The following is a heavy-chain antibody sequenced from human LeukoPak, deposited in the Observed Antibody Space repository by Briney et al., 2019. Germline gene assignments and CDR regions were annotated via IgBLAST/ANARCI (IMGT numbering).Heavy chain of an antibody. V-gene: IGHV3-23*01. CDR1: GFTFSSYA. J-gene: IGHJ4*02. Sequence: GGSLRLSCAASGFTFSSYAMSWVRQAPGKGLEWVSAISGSGGSTYYADSVKGRFTISRDNSKNTLYLQMNSLSAEDTAVYYCAKEGVTYYYDSSGYYYLDYWGQGTLVTVSS. CDR3: AKEGVTYYYDSSGYYYLDY. CDR2: ISGSGGST. D-gene: IGHD3-22*01.